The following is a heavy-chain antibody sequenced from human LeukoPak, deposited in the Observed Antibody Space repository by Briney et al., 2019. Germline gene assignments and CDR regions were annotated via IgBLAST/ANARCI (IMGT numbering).Heavy chain of an antibody. CDR2: IWAGGGAT. CDR3: AKDLDYYDSTAHLDY. J-gene: IGHJ4*02. CDR1: GFTFSSYA. D-gene: IGHD3-22*01. V-gene: IGHV3-23*01. Sequence: RGSLRLSCAASGFTFSSYAMSWVRQAPGKGLEWVSAIWAGGGATYYADSVKGRFTISRDNSKNTLYLQMNSLRAEDTAVYYCAKDLDYYDSTAHLDYWGQGTLVTVSS.